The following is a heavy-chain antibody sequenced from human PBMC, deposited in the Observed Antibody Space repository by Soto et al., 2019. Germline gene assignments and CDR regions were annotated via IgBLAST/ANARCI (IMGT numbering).Heavy chain of an antibody. CDR3: ARDLTAARTYPMDF. CDR1: GFTFSSYW. D-gene: IGHD6-13*01. CDR2: ISSSSSYI. Sequence: PGGSLRLSCAASGFTFSSYWMHWVRQAPGKGLVWVSSISSSSSYIYYADSVKGRFTISRDNAKNSLYLQMNSLRAEDTAVYYYARDLTAARTYPMDFWGKGTTVTVSS. V-gene: IGHV3-21*01. J-gene: IGHJ6*03.